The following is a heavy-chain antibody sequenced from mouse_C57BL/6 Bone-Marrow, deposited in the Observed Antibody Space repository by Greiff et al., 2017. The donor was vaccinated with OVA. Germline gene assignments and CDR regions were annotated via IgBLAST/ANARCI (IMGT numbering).Heavy chain of an antibody. Sequence: EVMLVESGGGLVKPGGSLKLSCAASGFTFSSYAMSWVRQTPEKRLEWVATISDGGSYTYYPDNVKGRFTISRDNAKNNLYLQMSHLKSEDTAMYYCARDVSFWYFDVWGTGTTVTVSS. V-gene: IGHV5-4*01. CDR2: ISDGGSYT. CDR3: ARDVSFWYFDV. CDR1: GFTFSSYA. J-gene: IGHJ1*03.